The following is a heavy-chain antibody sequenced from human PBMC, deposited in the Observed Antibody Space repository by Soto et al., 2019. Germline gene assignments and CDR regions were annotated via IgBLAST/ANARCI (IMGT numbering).Heavy chain of an antibody. CDR2: IYYSGST. J-gene: IGHJ3*01. CDR3: ARGHDYGGNYFDV. Sequence: PSETLSLTCTVSGGPIFSHYWGWIRQPPGKSLEWIGYIYYSGSTNYNPSLKSRVTISVDMSKSQFSLNLTSVTAADTAVYYCARGHDYGGNYFDVRGQGTMVTVSS. D-gene: IGHD4-17*01. V-gene: IGHV4-59*11. CDR1: GGPIFSHY.